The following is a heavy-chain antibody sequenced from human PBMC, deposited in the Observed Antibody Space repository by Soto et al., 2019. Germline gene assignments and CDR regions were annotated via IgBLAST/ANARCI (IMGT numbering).Heavy chain of an antibody. CDR3: ARVSVDIVVVVAAPQQYYYYGMDV. Sequence: QVQLVQSGAEVKKPGSSVEVSCKASGGTFSSYAISWVRQDPGQGLEWMGGIIPIFGTANYAQKFQGRVTITADESTSTAYMELSSLRSEDTAVYYCARVSVDIVVVVAAPQQYYYYGMDVWGQGTTVTVSS. CDR1: GGTFSSYA. J-gene: IGHJ6*02. D-gene: IGHD2-15*01. CDR2: IIPIFGTA. V-gene: IGHV1-69*01.